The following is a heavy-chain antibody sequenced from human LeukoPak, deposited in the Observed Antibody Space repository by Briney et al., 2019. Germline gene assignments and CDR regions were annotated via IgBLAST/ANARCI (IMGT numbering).Heavy chain of an antibody. V-gene: IGHV1-46*01. CDR1: RYTYTSYY. CDR3: ARDRSDSGDY. CDR2: INPSGGRT. J-gene: IGHJ4*02. Sequence: ASVKVSCKASRYTYTSYYMHWVRQAPGQGLEWMGIINPSGGRTSHAQKFQGRVTMTRDTSTSTVYMELSSLRSEDTAVYYCARDRSDSGDYWGQGTLVTVSS. D-gene: IGHD1-26*01.